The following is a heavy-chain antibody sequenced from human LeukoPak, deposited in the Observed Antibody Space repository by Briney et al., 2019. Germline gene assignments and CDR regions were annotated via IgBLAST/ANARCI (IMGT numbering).Heavy chain of an antibody. CDR1: GGSISSYY. J-gene: IGHJ6*02. CDR3: ARGFKPYYYYGMDV. V-gene: IGHV4-59*01. CDR2: IYYSGST. Sequence: SETLSLTCTVSGGSISSYYWSWIRQPPGKGLEWIGYIYYSGSTNYNPSLKSRVTISVDTSKNQFSLKLSSVTAADTAVYYCARGFKPYYYYGMDVWGQGTTVTGSS.